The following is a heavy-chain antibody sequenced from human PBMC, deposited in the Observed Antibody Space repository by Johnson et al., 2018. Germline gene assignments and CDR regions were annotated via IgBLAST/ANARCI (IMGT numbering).Heavy chain of an antibody. Sequence: QVQLVQSGGGVVQPGMSLRLSCAASGFTFSSYGMQWVRQAPGKGLEWVAVISHDGGRKYYADSVKGRFTISRDNSKNTLYLQMNSLRAEDTAVYYCARSKGDAFDIWGQGTMVTVSS. J-gene: IGHJ3*02. CDR2: ISHDGGRK. CDR3: ARSKGDAFDI. CDR1: GFTFSSYG. V-gene: IGHV3-30*03.